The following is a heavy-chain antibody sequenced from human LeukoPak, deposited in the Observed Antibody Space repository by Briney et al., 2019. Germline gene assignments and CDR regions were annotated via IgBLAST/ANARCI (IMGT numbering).Heavy chain of an antibody. J-gene: IGHJ4*02. CDR1: GFTFSSYA. V-gene: IGHV3-23*01. CDR3: ATTMVQVVRYDY. D-gene: IGHD3-10*01. Sequence: GGSLRLSCAASGFTFSSYAMSWVRQAPGKGLEWVSAISGSGGSTYYADSVKGRFTISRDNSKNTLYLQMNSLRAEDTAVYYCATTMVQVVRYDYWGQGTLVTVSS. CDR2: ISGSGGST.